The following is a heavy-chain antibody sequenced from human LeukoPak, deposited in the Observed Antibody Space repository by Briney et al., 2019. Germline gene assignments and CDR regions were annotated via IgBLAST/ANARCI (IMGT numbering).Heavy chain of an antibody. Sequence: SETLSLTCTVSGGSISSYYWSWVRQPPGKGLEWIAYIYYSGSTNYNPSLKSRVTISVDTSKNQFSLKMSSVTAADTAVYYCARDGGGPVLWGQGTLVTVSS. D-gene: IGHD2-15*01. CDR1: GGSISSYY. J-gene: IGHJ4*02. CDR2: IYYSGST. V-gene: IGHV4-59*01. CDR3: ARDGGGPVL.